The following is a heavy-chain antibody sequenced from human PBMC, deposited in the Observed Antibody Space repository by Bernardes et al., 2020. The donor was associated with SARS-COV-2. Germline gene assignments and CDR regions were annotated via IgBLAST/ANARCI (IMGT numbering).Heavy chain of an antibody. CDR2: IRYDGSNK. Sequence: SLRLSCAASGFTFSSYGMHWVRQAPGKGLEWVAFIRYDGSNKYYADSVKGRFTISRDNSKNTLYLQMNSLRAEDTAVYYCAKGAYDFWSGYYTVRSNFDYWGQGTLVTVSS. CDR1: GFTFSSYG. V-gene: IGHV3-30*02. CDR3: AKGAYDFWSGYYTVRSNFDY. D-gene: IGHD3-3*01. J-gene: IGHJ4*02.